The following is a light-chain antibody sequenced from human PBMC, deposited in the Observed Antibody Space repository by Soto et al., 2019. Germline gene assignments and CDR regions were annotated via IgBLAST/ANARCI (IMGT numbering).Light chain of an antibody. J-gene: IGKJ4*01. CDR3: QQLNSYPLT. CDR1: QGIGTY. V-gene: IGKV1-9*01. CDR2: AAF. Sequence: IQLTQSPSSLSASVGDRVTISCRASQGIGTYLAWYQQKPGKAPKLLIYAAFTLHSGVPARFSGSRSGTDFTLTISSLQPEDLATYYCQQLNSYPLTFGGGTKVDIK.